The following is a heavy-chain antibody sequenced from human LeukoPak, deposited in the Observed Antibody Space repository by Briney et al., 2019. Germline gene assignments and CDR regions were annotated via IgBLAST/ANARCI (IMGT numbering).Heavy chain of an antibody. D-gene: IGHD6-13*01. CDR3: ASGRQLGY. CDR1: TFTFSNYE. CDR2: ISRSGSTI. V-gene: IGHV3-48*03. Sequence: QPGGSLRLSCAASTFTFSNYEMNWVRQAPGKGLEWISYISRSGSTIYYADSVKGRFTISRDNAKNSLYLQMNSLRAEDTAVYYCASGRQLGYWGQGTLVTVSS. J-gene: IGHJ4*02.